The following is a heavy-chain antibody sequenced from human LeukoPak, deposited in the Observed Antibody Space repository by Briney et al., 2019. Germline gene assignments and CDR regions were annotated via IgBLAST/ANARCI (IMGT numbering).Heavy chain of an antibody. V-gene: IGHV3-30*04. J-gene: IGHJ6*02. D-gene: IGHD3-10*01. CDR1: GFTFSTSA. CDR3: ARGGIMVRQSINFLFFYGLDV. Sequence: GRSLRLSCAASGFTFSTSAKHWVRQAPGKGLEWVAVISSDGSDTNYADSVKGRFTISRDNSKNTLYLEMNSLRSEDTAVYYCARGGIMVRQSINFLFFYGLDVWGHGTTVTVSS. CDR2: ISSDGSDT.